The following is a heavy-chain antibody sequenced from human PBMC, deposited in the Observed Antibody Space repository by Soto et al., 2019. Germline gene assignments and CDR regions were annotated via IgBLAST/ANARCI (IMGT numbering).Heavy chain of an antibody. J-gene: IGHJ4*02. D-gene: IGHD3-22*01. Sequence: EVQLVESGGGLVQPGGSLRLSCAASGFTFSSYWMHWVRQAPGKGLVWVSRLKSDGSGTTYADSVKGRLTISRDNAKSTLYLQRNSLRAEDTAVYYCVREAGDYYDGNGYLGRHGGQGTLVTVSS. CDR3: VREAGDYYDGNGYLGRH. V-gene: IGHV3-74*01. CDR2: LKSDGSGT. CDR1: GFTFSSYW.